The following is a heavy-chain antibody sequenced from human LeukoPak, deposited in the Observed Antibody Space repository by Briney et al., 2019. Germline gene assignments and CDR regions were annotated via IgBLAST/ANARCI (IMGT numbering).Heavy chain of an antibody. CDR1: GFTFSSYS. V-gene: IGHV3-21*01. CDR3: ARDSAEIGYFDY. J-gene: IGHJ4*02. Sequence: GGSLRLSCAPSGFTFSSYSMNWVRQAPGKGLEWVSSISSSSSYIYYADSVKGRFTLSRDNAKNSLYLQMNSLRAEDTAVYYCARDSAEIGYFDYWGQGTLVTVSS. D-gene: IGHD6-13*01. CDR2: ISSSSSYI.